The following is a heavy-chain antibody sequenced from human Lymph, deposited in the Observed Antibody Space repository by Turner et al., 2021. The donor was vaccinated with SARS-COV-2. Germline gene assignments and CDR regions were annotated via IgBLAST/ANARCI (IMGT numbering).Heavy chain of an antibody. J-gene: IGHJ6*02. D-gene: IGHD1-26*01. CDR3: ARGRYSGGGMDV. CDR1: GYTFTSYD. Sequence: ALRLHSGAEVKKPGASVKVSCKAPGYTFTSYDINRVRQATGQGLEWMEWMNPNSGNAGYAQKFQGRDTMTRNTSKSTAYMELSSLRSEDTAVYYCARGRYSGGGMDVWGQGTTVTVSS. CDR2: MNPNSGNA. V-gene: IGHV1-8*02.